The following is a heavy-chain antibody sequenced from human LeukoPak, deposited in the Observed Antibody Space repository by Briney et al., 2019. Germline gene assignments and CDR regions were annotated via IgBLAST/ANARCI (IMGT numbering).Heavy chain of an antibody. CDR2: INHSGST. D-gene: IGHD6-13*01. CDR3: ARQGIAAAGTGDY. Sequence: ASETLSLTCAVYGGSFSGYYWSWIRQPPGKGLEWIGEINHSGSTNYNPSLKSRVTISVDTSKNQFSLKLSSVTAADTAVYYCARQGIAAAGTGDYWGQGTLVTVSS. V-gene: IGHV4-34*01. J-gene: IGHJ4*02. CDR1: GGSFSGYY.